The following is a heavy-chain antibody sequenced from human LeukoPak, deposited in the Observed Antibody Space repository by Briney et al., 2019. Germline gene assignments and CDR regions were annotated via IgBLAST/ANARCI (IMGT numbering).Heavy chain of an antibody. CDR3: ARDHQWSFDS. CDR1: GFTFSTYT. CDR2: IGWSDSAI. D-gene: IGHD2-15*01. Sequence: GGSLRLSCAASGFTFSTYTMNWVRQAPGKGLEWISYIGWSDSAIFYADSVKGRFTISRDSAKNSLFLQMNSLSDEDTAVYYCARDHQWSFDSWGQGTLITVSS. V-gene: IGHV3-48*02. J-gene: IGHJ4*02.